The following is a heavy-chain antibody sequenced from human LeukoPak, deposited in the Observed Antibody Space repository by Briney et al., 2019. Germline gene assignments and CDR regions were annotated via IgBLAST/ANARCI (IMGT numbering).Heavy chain of an antibody. Sequence: KSSETLSLTCSVSGGSISSSSYYWGWIRQPPGKGLEWIGGIYYTGSTYYYPSLKSRVTISVDTSKNQFSLKLSSVTAADTAVYYCAQETHKNTFDYWGQGTLVTVSS. J-gene: IGHJ4*02. D-gene: IGHD2-21*01. CDR1: GGSISSSSYY. V-gene: IGHV4-39*02. CDR2: IYYTGST. CDR3: AQETHKNTFDY.